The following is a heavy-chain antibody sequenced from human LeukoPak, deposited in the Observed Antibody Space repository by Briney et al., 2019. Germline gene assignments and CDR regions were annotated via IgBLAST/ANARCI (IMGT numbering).Heavy chain of an antibody. V-gene: IGHV4-34*10. D-gene: IGHD2-21*02. Sequence: NPSETLSLTCAVSGVSFDDYYWSWVRQTPGKGLEWIGEINHSGYTNDSPSLKSRLTLSIDTSRKQFSLNLRSVTVADTGIYYCTRMTAGHDYWGQGTLVTVSS. CDR2: INHSGYT. CDR1: GVSFDDYY. J-gene: IGHJ4*02. CDR3: TRMTAGHDY.